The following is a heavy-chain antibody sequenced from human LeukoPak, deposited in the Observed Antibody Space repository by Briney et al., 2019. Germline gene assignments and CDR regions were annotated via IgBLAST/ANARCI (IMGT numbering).Heavy chain of an antibody. V-gene: IGHV1-2*06. D-gene: IGHD2-15*01. Sequence: GASVKVSCKASGYTFTGYYMHWVRQAPGQGLEWMGRINPNSGGTNYAQKFQGRVTMTRDTFISTAYMELSRLRSDDTAVYYCARDIGYCSGGSCYPSFYYFDYWGQGTLVTVSS. CDR2: INPNSGGT. CDR1: GYTFTGYY. CDR3: ARDIGYCSGGSCYPSFYYFDY. J-gene: IGHJ4*02.